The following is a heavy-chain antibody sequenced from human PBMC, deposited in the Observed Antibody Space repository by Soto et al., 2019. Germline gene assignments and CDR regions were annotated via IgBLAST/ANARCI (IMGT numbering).Heavy chain of an antibody. CDR1: GGTFSSYT. Sequence: SVKVSCKASGGTFSSYTISWVRQAPGQGLEWMGRIIPILGIANYAQKFQGRVTITADKSTSTAYMELSSLRSEDTAVYYCARLYYDILTGYYRPFDYWGQGTLVTVSS. V-gene: IGHV1-69*02. CDR3: ARLYYDILTGYYRPFDY. J-gene: IGHJ4*02. D-gene: IGHD3-9*01. CDR2: IIPILGIA.